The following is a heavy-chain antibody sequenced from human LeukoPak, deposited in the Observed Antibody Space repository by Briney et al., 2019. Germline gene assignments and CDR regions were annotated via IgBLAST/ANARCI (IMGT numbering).Heavy chain of an antibody. CDR3: ARGWDTAMVTVH. Sequence: SETLSLTCTVSGGSISSSSYYWGWIRQPLGKGLEWIGSIYYSGSTYYNPSLKGRVTISVDTSKNQFSLKLSSLTPADTAVNYCARGWDTAMVTVHWGQGTLVTVSS. CDR1: GGSISSSSYY. CDR2: IYYSGST. V-gene: IGHV4-39*07. D-gene: IGHD5-18*01. J-gene: IGHJ4*02.